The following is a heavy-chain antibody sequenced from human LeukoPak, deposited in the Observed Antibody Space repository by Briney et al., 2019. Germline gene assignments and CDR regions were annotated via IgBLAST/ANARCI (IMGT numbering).Heavy chain of an antibody. J-gene: IGHJ6*03. D-gene: IGHD5-12*01. Sequence: SSETLSLTCTVSGGSISNYYWSWIRQPPGKGLEWIGYIHYTGNTNYNPSLKSRVTMSVDTSKNQFSLRLSSVTAADTAVYYCARGWLHSYSYYYMDVWGKGTTVTVSS. CDR1: GGSISNYY. V-gene: IGHV4-59*01. CDR2: IHYTGNT. CDR3: ARGWLHSYSYYYMDV.